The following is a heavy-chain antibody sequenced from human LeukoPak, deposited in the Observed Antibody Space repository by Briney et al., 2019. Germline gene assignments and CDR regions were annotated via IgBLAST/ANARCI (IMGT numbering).Heavy chain of an antibody. CDR2: INSGGSGI. V-gene: IGHV3-74*01. D-gene: IGHD3-22*01. CDR1: GFTFSSYW. J-gene: IGHJ3*02. CDR3: ARVDIPYYYDSSGIGSLPFDI. Sequence: GESLRPSCAASGFTFSSYWMHWVRQAPGKGLVWVSHINSGGSGIEYADSVRGRFTIFRDNAKNTLYLQMNSLRAEDTAVYYCARVDIPYYYDSSGIGSLPFDIWGQGTMVTVSS.